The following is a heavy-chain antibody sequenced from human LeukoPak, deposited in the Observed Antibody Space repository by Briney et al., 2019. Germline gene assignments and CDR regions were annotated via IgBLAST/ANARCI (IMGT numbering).Heavy chain of an antibody. CDR2: FFHSGST. V-gene: IGHV4-59*08. CDR1: GGSISSYY. D-gene: IGHD3-22*01. CDR3: ARHYYDSSGPHYKYGMDV. Sequence: SETLSLTCTVSGGSISSYYWSWIRQPPGKGLEWIGYFFHSGSTNNNPSLKSRVTISVDTSKNQFSLKLSSVTAADTAVHYCARHYYDSSGPHYKYGMDVWGQGTTVTVSS. J-gene: IGHJ6*02.